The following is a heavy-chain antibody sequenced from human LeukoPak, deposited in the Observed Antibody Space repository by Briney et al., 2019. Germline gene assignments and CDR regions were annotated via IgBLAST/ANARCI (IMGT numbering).Heavy chain of an antibody. Sequence: ASVKVSCKASGGTFSSNAISWVRQAPGQGLEWMGGIIPIFRTANYAQKFQGRVTITADESTSTAYMGLSSLRSEDTAVYYCARDQSYYDSSGPIDYWGQGTLVTVSS. CDR3: ARDQSYYDSSGPIDY. CDR2: IIPIFRTA. CDR1: GGTFSSNA. J-gene: IGHJ4*02. D-gene: IGHD3-22*01. V-gene: IGHV1-69*13.